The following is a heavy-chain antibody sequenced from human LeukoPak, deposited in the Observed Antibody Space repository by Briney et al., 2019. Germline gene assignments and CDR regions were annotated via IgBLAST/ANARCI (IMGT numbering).Heavy chain of an antibody. D-gene: IGHD3-10*01. V-gene: IGHV4-39*01. Sequence: NPSETLSLTCSVSGGFIRSSSYYWGWIRQPPGKGLEWIGSISYSGSTYYNPSLKSRVTISVDTSKNQFSLKLSSVTAADTAVYYCARHPSVRGYFDYWGQGTLVTVSS. CDR1: GGFIRSSSYY. CDR3: ARHPSVRGYFDY. CDR2: ISYSGST. J-gene: IGHJ4*02.